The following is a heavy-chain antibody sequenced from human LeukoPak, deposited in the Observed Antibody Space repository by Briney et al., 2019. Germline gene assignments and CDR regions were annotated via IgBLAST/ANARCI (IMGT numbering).Heavy chain of an antibody. CDR3: AGQTPPYYDFWSGYSSNWFDP. CDR1: GGSFSGYY. V-gene: IGHV4-34*01. Sequence: PSETLSLTCAVYGGSFSGYYWSWIRQPPGKGLEWIGEINHSGSTNYNPSLKSRVTISVDTSKNLFSLKLSSVTAADTAVYYCAGQTPPYYDFWSGYSSNWFDPWGQGTLVTVSS. CDR2: INHSGST. D-gene: IGHD3-3*01. J-gene: IGHJ5*02.